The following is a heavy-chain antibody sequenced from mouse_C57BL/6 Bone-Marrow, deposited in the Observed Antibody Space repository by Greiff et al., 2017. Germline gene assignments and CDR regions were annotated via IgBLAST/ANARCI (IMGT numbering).Heavy chain of an antibody. CDR1: GFSLSTSGMG. D-gene: IGHD2-4*01. J-gene: IGHJ3*01. CDR3: ARVYDYDRAFAY. V-gene: IGHV8-12*01. CDR2: IYWDDDK. Sequence: QVTLKESGPGILQSSQTLSLTCSFSGFSLSTSGMGVSWIRQPSGKGLEWLAHIYWDDDKRYNPSLKSRLTISKDTSRNQVFLKITRVYTADTATYYCARVYDYDRAFAYWGQGTLVTVSA.